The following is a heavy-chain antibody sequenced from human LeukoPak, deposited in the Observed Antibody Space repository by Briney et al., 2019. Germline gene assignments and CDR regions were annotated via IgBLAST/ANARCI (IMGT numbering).Heavy chain of an antibody. D-gene: IGHD5-18*01. Sequence: GGSLRLSCAASGFTVSSNYMSWVRQAPGKGLEWVSVIYSGGSTYYADSVKGRFTISRDNSKNTLYLQMNSLRAEDTAVYYCARDRYSYGPPNFDYWGQGTLVTVPS. J-gene: IGHJ4*02. V-gene: IGHV3-66*01. CDR1: GFTVSSNY. CDR2: IYSGGST. CDR3: ARDRYSYGPPNFDY.